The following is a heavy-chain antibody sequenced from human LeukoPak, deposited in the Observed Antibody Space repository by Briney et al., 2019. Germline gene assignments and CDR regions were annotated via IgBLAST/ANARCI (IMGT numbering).Heavy chain of an antibody. D-gene: IGHD5-12*01. CDR1: GFTFSSYT. Sequence: PGGSLRLSCAASGFTFSSYTMNWVRQAPGKGLQWVSTVSASSDIHYSDSVKGRFTISRDNAKNSLYLQMNTLRADDTAVYFCARDISGYDGYWGQGTLVTVSS. J-gene: IGHJ4*02. V-gene: IGHV3-21*01. CDR3: ARDISGYDGY. CDR2: VSASSDI.